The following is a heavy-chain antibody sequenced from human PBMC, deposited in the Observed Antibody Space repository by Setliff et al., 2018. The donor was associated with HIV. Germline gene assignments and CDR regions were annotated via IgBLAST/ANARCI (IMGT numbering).Heavy chain of an antibody. J-gene: IGHJ4*03. CDR2: VGAVGAPT. V-gene: IGHV3-23*01. CDR3: AEDWDITIFAVVIGGGFEF. Sequence: GGSLRLSCAASGFTFSSYAMSWVRQAPGKGLEWVSTVGAVGAPTLYAESVKGRFTISKDNTRDTLYLQMSSLREEDTAVYYCAEDWDITIFAVVIGGGFEFWGQGALVAVSS. D-gene: IGHD3-3*01. CDR1: GFTFSSYA.